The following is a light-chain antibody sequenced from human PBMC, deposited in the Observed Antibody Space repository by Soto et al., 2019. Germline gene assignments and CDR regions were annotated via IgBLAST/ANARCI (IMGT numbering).Light chain of an antibody. CDR3: QQTSSAPFT. CDR1: QSISSW. V-gene: IGKV1-5*01. CDR2: DAA. J-gene: IGKJ3*01. Sequence: DIQMTQSPSTLSASVGDRVTITCRASQSISSWLAWYQQKPGKAPKLLMFDAASLRSGVPSRFSGSGSRTDFTLTITSLQPEDFATYYCQQTSSAPFTFGPGTKVDIK.